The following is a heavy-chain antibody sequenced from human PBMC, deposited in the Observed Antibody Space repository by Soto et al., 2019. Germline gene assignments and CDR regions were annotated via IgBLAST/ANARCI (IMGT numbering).Heavy chain of an antibody. D-gene: IGHD1-1*01. CDR1: GFAVSSSY. CDR2: IYSGGST. Sequence: GGSLRLSCATSGFAVSSSYMSWVRQTPEKGLEWVSIIYSGGSTYYADSVEGRFTISRDNSMITVYLQMNSLRAEDTAVYYCARAHNWNDAYFDYWGQGTLVTVSS. V-gene: IGHV3-53*01. CDR3: ARAHNWNDAYFDY. J-gene: IGHJ4*02.